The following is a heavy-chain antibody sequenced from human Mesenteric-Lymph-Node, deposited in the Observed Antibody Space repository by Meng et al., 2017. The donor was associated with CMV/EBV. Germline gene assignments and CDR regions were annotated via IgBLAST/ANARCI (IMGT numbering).Heavy chain of an antibody. J-gene: IGHJ4*02. CDR3: AKEVFRFLEWHPLDY. V-gene: IGHV3-73*01. Sequence: GESLKISCAASGFTFSGSAMHWVRQASGKGLEWVGRIRSKANSYATAYAASVKGRFTISRDDSKNTAYLQMNSLKTEDTAVYYCAKEVFRFLEWHPLDYWGQGTLVTVSS. D-gene: IGHD3-3*01. CDR2: IRSKANSYAT. CDR1: GFTFSGSA.